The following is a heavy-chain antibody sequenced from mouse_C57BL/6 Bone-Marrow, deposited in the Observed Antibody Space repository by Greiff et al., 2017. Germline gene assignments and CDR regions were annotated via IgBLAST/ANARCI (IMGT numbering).Heavy chain of an antibody. D-gene: IGHD1-1*01. CDR1: GYTFTSYD. V-gene: IGHV1-85*01. Sequence: QVQLQQSGPELVKPGASVKLSCKASGYTFTSYDINWVKQRPGQGLAWIGWIYPSDGSTKYNEKFKGKATLTVDTSSSTASMELHSLTSEDSAVYFCARYYYGSSWYFYVWGTGTTVTVSS. CDR3: ARYYYGSSWYFYV. J-gene: IGHJ1*03. CDR2: IYPSDGST.